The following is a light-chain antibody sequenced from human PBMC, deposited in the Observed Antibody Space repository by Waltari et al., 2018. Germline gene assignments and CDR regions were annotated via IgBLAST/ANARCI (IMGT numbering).Light chain of an antibody. J-gene: IGKJ1*01. V-gene: IGKV1-5*03. CDR1: QSIITL. CDR2: KAS. Sequence: DIQMTQSPSTLSVSVGDRVTITCRASQSIITLLAWYQQKPGKAPKVLIYKASNLQSGVPSRFSGSGSGTEFTLTISSLQPDDFGTYYCQQYNSFPTFGQGTKVEIK. CDR3: QQYNSFPT.